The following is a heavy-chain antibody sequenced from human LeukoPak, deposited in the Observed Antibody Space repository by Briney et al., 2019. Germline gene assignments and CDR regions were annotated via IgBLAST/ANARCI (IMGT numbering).Heavy chain of an antibody. J-gene: IGHJ4*02. CDR2: AYYRSKWFI. V-gene: IGHV6-1*01. CDR3: ARGAVRGGTNFDY. D-gene: IGHD3-10*01. Sequence: SQTLSLTRAISGDSVSGGPAVWNWNRQSPSRGLEWLGRAYYRSKWFIDYALSVKGRITITPDTSKNQFSLQLNSVTAEDTAVYYCARGAVRGGTNFDYWGQGTLVTVSS. CDR1: GDSVSGGPAV.